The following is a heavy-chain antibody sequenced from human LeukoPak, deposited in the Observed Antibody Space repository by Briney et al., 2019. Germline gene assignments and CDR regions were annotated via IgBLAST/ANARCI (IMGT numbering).Heavy chain of an antibody. Sequence: GGSLRLSCAASGFTFSSYGMHWVRQAPGKGLEWVAFIRYDGSNKYYADSVEGRFTISRDNSKNTLYLQMNSLRAEDTAVYYCAKDGRGYSYGHLDYWGQGTLVTVSS. J-gene: IGHJ4*02. CDR2: IRYDGSNK. V-gene: IGHV3-30*02. CDR1: GFTFSSYG. D-gene: IGHD5-18*01. CDR3: AKDGRGYSYGHLDY.